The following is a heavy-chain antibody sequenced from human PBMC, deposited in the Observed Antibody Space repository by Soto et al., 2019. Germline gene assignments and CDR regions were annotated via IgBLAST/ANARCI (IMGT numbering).Heavy chain of an antibody. J-gene: IGHJ5*02. D-gene: IGHD6-19*01. V-gene: IGHV4-59*08. Sequence: SETLSLTCPVSGGSISSYYWSWIRQPPGKGLEWIGYIYYSGSTNYNPSLKSRVTISVDTSKNQFSLKLSSVTAADTAVYYCARHVPRGIAVAYNWFDPWGQGTLVTVSS. CDR2: IYYSGST. CDR3: ARHVPRGIAVAYNWFDP. CDR1: GGSISSYY.